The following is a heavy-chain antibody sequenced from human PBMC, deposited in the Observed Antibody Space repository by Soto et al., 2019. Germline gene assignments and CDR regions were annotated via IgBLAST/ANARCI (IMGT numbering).Heavy chain of an antibody. CDR2: ISGSGSST. CDR1: GFTFSSYA. J-gene: IGHJ5*02. Sequence: GGSLRLSCAASGFTFSSYAMSWVRQAPGKGLEWVSAISGSGSSTYYADSVKGRFTISRDNSKNTLYLQMNSLRAEDTAVYYCAKLGGKREQKTEKNWFDPWGQGTLVTVSS. CDR3: AKLGGKREQKTEKNWFDP. D-gene: IGHD3-16*01. V-gene: IGHV3-23*01.